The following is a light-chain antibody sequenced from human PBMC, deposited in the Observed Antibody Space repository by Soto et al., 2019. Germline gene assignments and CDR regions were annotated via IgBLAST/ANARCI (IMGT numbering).Light chain of an antibody. Sequence: QSVLTQPASVSGSPGQSITISCTGTSSNVGSYKLVSWYQQHPGKAPKLMIFEVNKRPSGVSNRFSGSKSGNTASLTISGLQAEDEADYYCSSYTSSSTVFGTGTKVTVL. CDR1: SSNVGSYKL. J-gene: IGLJ1*01. V-gene: IGLV2-14*02. CDR3: SSYTSSSTV. CDR2: EVN.